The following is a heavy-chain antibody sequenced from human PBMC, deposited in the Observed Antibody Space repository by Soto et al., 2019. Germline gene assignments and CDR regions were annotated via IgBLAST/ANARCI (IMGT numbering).Heavy chain of an antibody. J-gene: IGHJ5*02. D-gene: IGHD3-10*01. Sequence: SETLSLTCTVSGGSISSGDYYWSWIRQPPGKGLEWIGYIYYSGSTYYNPSLKSRVTISVDTSKNQFSLKLSSVTAADTAVYYCARGYYGSGENWFDPWGQGTLVTVSS. CDR3: ARGYYGSGENWFDP. V-gene: IGHV4-30-4*01. CDR1: GGSISSGDYY. CDR2: IYYSGST.